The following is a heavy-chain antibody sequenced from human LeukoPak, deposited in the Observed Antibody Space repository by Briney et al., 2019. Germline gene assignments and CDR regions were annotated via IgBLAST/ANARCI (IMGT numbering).Heavy chain of an antibody. Sequence: PGGSLRLSCAASGFTFTNYAMGWVRQAPGRGLEWVSGITDNGAARNYADSVEGRFTISRDTSKSTVDLQMNSLRVEDTALYYCARDGSWGWAQYDYWGPGILVTVSS. CDR2: ITDNGAAR. V-gene: IGHV3-23*01. D-gene: IGHD5-24*01. J-gene: IGHJ4*02. CDR1: GFTFTNYA. CDR3: ARDGSWGWAQYDY.